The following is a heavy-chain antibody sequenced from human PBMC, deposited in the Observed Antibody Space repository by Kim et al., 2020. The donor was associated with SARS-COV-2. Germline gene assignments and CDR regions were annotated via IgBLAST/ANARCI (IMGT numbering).Heavy chain of an antibody. J-gene: IGHJ5*02. CDR2: IYYSGST. D-gene: IGHD3-16*02. CDR3: ARHFTPSMITFGGVIVQEDNWFDP. V-gene: IGHV4-39*01. CDR1: GGSISSSSYY. Sequence: SETLSLTCTVSGGSISSSSYYWGWIRQPPGKGLEWIGSIYYSGSTYYNPSLKSRVTISVDTSKNQFSLKLSSVTAADTAVYYCARHFTPSMITFGGVIVQEDNWFDPWGQGTLVTVSS.